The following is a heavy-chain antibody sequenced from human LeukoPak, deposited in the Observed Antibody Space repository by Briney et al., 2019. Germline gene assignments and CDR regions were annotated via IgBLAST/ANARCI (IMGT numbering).Heavy chain of an antibody. CDR2: INPSGGST. Sequence: ASVKVSCKATGYTFTNYYMHWVRQAPGQGLEWMGIINPSGGSTSYAQKFQGRVIMTRDMSTSTVYMELSSLRSEDTAVYYCERDGYNGRFDFWGQGTLVTVSS. J-gene: IGHJ4*02. CDR3: ERDGYNGRFDF. CDR1: GYTFTNYY. V-gene: IGHV1-46*01. D-gene: IGHD5-24*01.